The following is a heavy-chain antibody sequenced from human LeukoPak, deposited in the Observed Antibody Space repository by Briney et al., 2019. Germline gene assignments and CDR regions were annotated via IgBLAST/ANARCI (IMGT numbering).Heavy chain of an antibody. V-gene: IGHV4-31*03. CDR1: GGSISSGGYY. Sequence: SETLSLTCTVSGGSISSGGYYWSWIRQHPGKGLEWIGYIYYSGSTYYNPSLKSRVTISVDTSKNQFSLKLSSVTAADTAVYYFARTYYYGSSGYYHGSPWGQGTLVTVSS. J-gene: IGHJ5*02. D-gene: IGHD3-22*01. CDR3: ARTYYYGSSGYYHGSP. CDR2: IYYSGST.